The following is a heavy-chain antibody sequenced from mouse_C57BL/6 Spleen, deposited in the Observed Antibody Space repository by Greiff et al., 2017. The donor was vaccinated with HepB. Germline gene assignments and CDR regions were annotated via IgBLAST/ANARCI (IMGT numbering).Heavy chain of an antibody. D-gene: IGHD1-1*01. CDR2: IYPRDGST. Sequence: VQLQQSGPELVKPGASVKLSCKASGYTFTSYDINWVKQRPGQGLEWIGWIYPRDGSTKYNEKFKGKATLTVDTSSSTAYMELHSLTSEDSAVYFCARDRDYYGSSYWYFDVWGTGTTVTVSS. V-gene: IGHV1-85*01. CDR1: GYTFTSYD. CDR3: ARDRDYYGSSYWYFDV. J-gene: IGHJ1*03.